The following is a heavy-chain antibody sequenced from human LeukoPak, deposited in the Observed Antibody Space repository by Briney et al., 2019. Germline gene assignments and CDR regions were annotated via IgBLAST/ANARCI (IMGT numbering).Heavy chain of an antibody. CDR3: TRVRLGRETMYSDY. V-gene: IGHV3-72*01. CDR1: GFTFSNYY. CDR2: IRNKANNYAT. J-gene: IGHJ4*02. Sequence: GGSLRLSCAASGFTFSNYYMDWVRQAPGKGLEWVGRIRNKANNYATEYAASVKGRFTISRDDSQNSLYLQMNGLRTEDAAVYYCTRVRLGRETMYSDYWGQGTLVTVSS. D-gene: IGHD7-27*01.